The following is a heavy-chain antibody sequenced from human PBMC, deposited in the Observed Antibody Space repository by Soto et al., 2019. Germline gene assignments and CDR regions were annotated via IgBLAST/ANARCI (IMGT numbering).Heavy chain of an antibody. CDR3: AIRASYYDSSGYFDY. CDR1: GFTFDSYA. Sequence: PGGSLRLSCAASGFTFDSYAMHWVRRAPGKGLEWVAVISYDGSNKYSADSVKGRFTVSRDNSKNTLYLQMNSLRAEDTAVYYCAIRASYYDSSGYFDYWGQGTLVTVSS. D-gene: IGHD3-22*01. CDR2: ISYDGSNK. J-gene: IGHJ4*02. V-gene: IGHV3-30-3*01.